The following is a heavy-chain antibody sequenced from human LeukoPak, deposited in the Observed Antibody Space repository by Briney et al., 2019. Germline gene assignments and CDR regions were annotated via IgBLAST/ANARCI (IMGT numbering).Heavy chain of an antibody. Sequence: ASVEVSCKASGYTFTGYYMHWVRQAPGQGLEWMGWINPNSGGTNYAQKFQGRVTMTRDTSISTAYMELSRLRSDDTAVYYCARLERSSGWYGGNYYYYMDVWGKGTTVTVSS. CDR2: INPNSGGT. CDR3: ARLERSSGWYGGNYYYYMDV. V-gene: IGHV1-2*02. D-gene: IGHD6-19*01. J-gene: IGHJ6*03. CDR1: GYTFTGYY.